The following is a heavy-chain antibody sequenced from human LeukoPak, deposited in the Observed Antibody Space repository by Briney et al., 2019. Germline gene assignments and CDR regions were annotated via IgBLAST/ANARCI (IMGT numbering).Heavy chain of an antibody. J-gene: IGHJ4*02. CDR3: VRVRVTSKGVDLYYFDY. Sequence: GGSLRLSCAASGFIFGRDSMNWVRQAPGRGLEGVSYISRDSDIRYYADSVRGRFHISRDNARNSLYLQMNSLRADDTAMYYCVRVRVTSKGVDLYYFDYWGQGTLVTVSS. CDR1: GFIFGRDS. CDR2: ISRDSDIR. D-gene: IGHD2-8*01. V-gene: IGHV3-48*01.